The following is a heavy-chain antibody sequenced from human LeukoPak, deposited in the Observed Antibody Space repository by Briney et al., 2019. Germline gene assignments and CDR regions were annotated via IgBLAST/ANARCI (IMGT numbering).Heavy chain of an antibody. V-gene: IGHV3-20*01. J-gene: IGHJ4*02. Sequence: PGGSLRLSCAASGFTFDDYGMSWVRQAPGKGLEWVSGINWNGGSTGYADSVKGRFTISRDNAKNSLYLQMNSLRAEDTALYHCARGKRPLRSSIAARPIDYWGQGTLVTVSS. CDR2: INWNGGST. CDR1: GFTFDDYG. CDR3: ARGKRPLRSSIAARPIDY. D-gene: IGHD6-6*01.